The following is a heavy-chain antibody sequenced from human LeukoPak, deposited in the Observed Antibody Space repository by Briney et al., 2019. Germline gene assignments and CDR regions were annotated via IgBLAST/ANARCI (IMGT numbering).Heavy chain of an antibody. Sequence: PPETLSLTCTVSGGSISSYYWNWIRQPPGKGLEWIGYIYYSGSTNYNPSLKSRVTISVDTSKNQFSLKLSSVTAADTAVYYCARRMAGAYYFDYWGQGILVTVSS. D-gene: IGHD1-26*01. CDR2: IYYSGST. CDR3: ARRMAGAYYFDY. J-gene: IGHJ4*02. CDR1: GGSISSYY. V-gene: IGHV4-59*08.